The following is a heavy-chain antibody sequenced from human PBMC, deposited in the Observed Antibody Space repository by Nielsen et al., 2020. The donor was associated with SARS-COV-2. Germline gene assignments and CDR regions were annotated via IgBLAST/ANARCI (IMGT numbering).Heavy chain of an antibody. CDR1: GGSISSGGYY. Sequence: SETLSLTCTVSGGSISSGGYYWSWIRQHPGKGLEWIGYIYYSGSTYYNPSLKSRVTISVDTSKNLFSLKLSSVTAADTAVYYCARTGSTIFGVVIIPAWFDPWGQGTLVTVSS. CDR3: ARTGSTIFGVVIIPAWFDP. D-gene: IGHD3-3*01. CDR2: IYYSGST. V-gene: IGHV4-31*03. J-gene: IGHJ5*02.